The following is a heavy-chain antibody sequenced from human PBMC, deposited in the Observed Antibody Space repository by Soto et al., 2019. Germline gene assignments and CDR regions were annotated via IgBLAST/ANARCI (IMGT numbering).Heavy chain of an antibody. CDR1: GFPFTTYG. V-gene: IGHV3-30*03. CDR3: VGGQYYFDY. CDR2: ISYDGSNK. Sequence: QVQLVESGGGVVQPGRSLRLSCAASGFPFTTYGMHWVREGPGKGLDWVAAISYDGSNKFYADSVKGRFTISRDNSKNTLYLQMNRLKPEDTAVYYCVGGQYYFDYRGQGTLVIVSS. D-gene: IGHD3-10*01. J-gene: IGHJ4*02.